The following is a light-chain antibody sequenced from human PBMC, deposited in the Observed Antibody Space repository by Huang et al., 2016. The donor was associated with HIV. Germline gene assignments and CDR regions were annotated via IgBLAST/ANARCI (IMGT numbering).Light chain of an antibody. CDR2: SAS. J-gene: IGKJ2*01. V-gene: IGKV1-39*01. CDR3: QQSFTTPYT. CDR1: QYIRTF. Sequence: DIQMTQSPSSLSASVGDRITVTCRVSQYIRTFLNWYQRRPGRASNLLIYSASNVQSGVPTRFNASGSGTHFTLTITGLRPEDFATYYCQQSFTTPYTFGQGTKLDLK.